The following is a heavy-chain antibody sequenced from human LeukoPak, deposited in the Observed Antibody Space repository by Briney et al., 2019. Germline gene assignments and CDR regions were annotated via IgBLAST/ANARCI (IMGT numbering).Heavy chain of an antibody. V-gene: IGHV3-74*01. CDR1: GFTFSRYW. CDR2: INSDGRST. D-gene: IGHD2-15*01. CDR3: ARSAQLNRPVGVVVVVPDY. J-gene: IGHJ4*02. Sequence: GGSLRLSCAASGFTFSRYWMHWVRQAPGKGLVWVSRINSDGRSTSYADSVKGRFTISRGNAKNTLYLQMNSLRAEDTAVYYCARSAQLNRPVGVVVVVPDYWGQGTLVTVSS.